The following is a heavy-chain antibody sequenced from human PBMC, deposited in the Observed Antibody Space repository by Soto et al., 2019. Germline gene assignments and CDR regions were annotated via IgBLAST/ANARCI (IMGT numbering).Heavy chain of an antibody. CDR2: IYPANADT. J-gene: IGHJ3*02. Sequence: PGESLKISCKGSGYSFTTYWIGWVRQMPGKGLEWMGIIYPANADTRYRPSSQGQVTISADKSITTAYLQWNSLRASDTAMYYCARNGGGNHAPGVFDIGGKGTLVPVS. D-gene: IGHD3-16*01. V-gene: IGHV5-51*01. CDR3: ARNGGGNHAPGVFDI. CDR1: GYSFTTYW.